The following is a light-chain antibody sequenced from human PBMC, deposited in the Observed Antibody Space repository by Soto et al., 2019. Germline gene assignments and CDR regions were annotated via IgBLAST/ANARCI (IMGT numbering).Light chain of an antibody. J-gene: IGKJ3*01. V-gene: IGKV3D-15*01. Sequence: VVMTQSPATLSVSPGERVTLSCRASQTIANNYVAWYQQKPGQAPRLLIHGASGRAAGIPDRFSGSGSGTEFTLTISSLQSGDLAVYYCQQYEASPLTFGPGTKVHVK. CDR1: QTIANN. CDR2: GAS. CDR3: QQYEASPLT.